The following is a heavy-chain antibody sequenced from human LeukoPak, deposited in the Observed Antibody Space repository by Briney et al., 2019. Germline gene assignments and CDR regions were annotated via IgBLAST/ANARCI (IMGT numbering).Heavy chain of an antibody. J-gene: IGHJ2*01. CDR3: ARAPRVRDFYFDL. D-gene: IGHD3-3*01. CDR1: SGSIGRSY. V-gene: IGHV4-4*07. CDR2: VYTSGSP. Sequence: KSSETLSLTCTISSGSIGRSYWNWIRQSAGRGLEWIGRVYTSGSPNYNPFLKERVTVSLDTSRKQFSLNLTSLTAADTALYFCARAPRVRDFYFDLWGRGALVTVS.